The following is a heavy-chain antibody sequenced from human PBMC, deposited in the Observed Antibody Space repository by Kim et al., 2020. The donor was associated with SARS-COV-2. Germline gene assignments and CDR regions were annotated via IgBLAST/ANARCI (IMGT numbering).Heavy chain of an antibody. Sequence: GGSLRLSCAASGFTFDDYTMHWVRQAPGKGLEWVSLISWDGGSTYYADSVKGRFTISRDNSKNSLYLQMNSLRTEDTALYYCAKEHVDIVATIGYYGMDVWGQGTTVTVSS. J-gene: IGHJ6*02. D-gene: IGHD5-12*01. CDR1: GFTFDDYT. V-gene: IGHV3-43*01. CDR2: ISWDGGST. CDR3: AKEHVDIVATIGYYGMDV.